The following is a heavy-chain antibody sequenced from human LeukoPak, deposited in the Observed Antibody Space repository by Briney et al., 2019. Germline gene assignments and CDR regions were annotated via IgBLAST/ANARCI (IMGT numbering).Heavy chain of an antibody. CDR1: GYTFTGYY. CDR2: INPNSGGT. J-gene: IGHJ4*02. V-gene: IGHV1-2*02. CDR3: ARDAHNYDSSGYYDY. Sequence: AASVKVSCKASGYTFTGYYMHWVRQAPGQGLEWMGWINPNSGGTNYAQKFQGRVTMTRDTSISTAYMELSRLRSDDTAVYYCARDAHNYDSSGYYDYWGQGTLVTVSS. D-gene: IGHD3-22*01.